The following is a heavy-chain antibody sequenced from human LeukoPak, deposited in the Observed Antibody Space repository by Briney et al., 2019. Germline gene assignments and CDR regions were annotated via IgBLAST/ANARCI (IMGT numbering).Heavy chain of an antibody. V-gene: IGHV3-15*01. Sequence: GGSLRLSCAASGFTFSNAWMSWVRQAPGKGREWGGRIKSKTDGGTTDYAAPVKGRFTISRDDSKNTLYLQMNSLKTENTSVYYCTTDSATRAYEHIWGQGTLVTVSS. CDR2: IKSKTDGGTT. D-gene: IGHD1-26*01. CDR3: TTDSATRAYEHI. CDR1: GFTFSNAW. J-gene: IGHJ4*02.